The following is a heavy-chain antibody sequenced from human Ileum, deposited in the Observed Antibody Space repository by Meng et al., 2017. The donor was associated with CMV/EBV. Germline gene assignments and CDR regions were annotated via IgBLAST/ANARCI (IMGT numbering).Heavy chain of an antibody. J-gene: IGHJ5*02. CDR3: ARRIREVREISWENWLAP. V-gene: IGHV4-4*07. CDR1: GDSLSTSS. CDR2: ICGTGTT. Sequence: QVLLQESGPGLVRPSETLFLTCTVSGDSLSTSSWNWIRQSAGSRLEWIGRICGTGTTNYNPSFKSRVTLSLDKSKNQFSLKLSSVTAADTAVYYCARRIREVREISWENWLAPWGQGTLVTVSS. D-gene: IGHD3-10*01.